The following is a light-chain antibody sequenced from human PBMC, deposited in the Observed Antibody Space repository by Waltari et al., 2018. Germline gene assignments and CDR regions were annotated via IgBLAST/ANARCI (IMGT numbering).Light chain of an antibody. Sequence: EIVLMQSPGTLSLSPGERATLSCRASQGVGKYLAWYQQRPGQALRLLLYHTSIRATGIPDRFSGSGYGTDFSLTISRLEPEDFAVYFCQKYDFLPATFGQGTTVEIK. CDR3: QKYDFLPAT. V-gene: IGKV3-20*01. CDR2: HTS. J-gene: IGKJ1*01. CDR1: QGVGKY.